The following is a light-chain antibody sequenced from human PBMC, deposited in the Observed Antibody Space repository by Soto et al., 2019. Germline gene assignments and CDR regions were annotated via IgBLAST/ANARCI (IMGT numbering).Light chain of an antibody. J-gene: IGLJ3*02. CDR3: QTWGTGAWV. CDR1: SGHSSYA. V-gene: IGLV4-69*01. CDR2: LNSDGSH. Sequence: QPVLTQSPSASASLGASVKLICTLSSGHSSYAIAWHQQQPEKGPRYLMKLNSDGSHSKGDGIPDRFSGSSSGAERYLTISSLQSEDEADYYCQTWGTGAWVFGGGTKVTVL.